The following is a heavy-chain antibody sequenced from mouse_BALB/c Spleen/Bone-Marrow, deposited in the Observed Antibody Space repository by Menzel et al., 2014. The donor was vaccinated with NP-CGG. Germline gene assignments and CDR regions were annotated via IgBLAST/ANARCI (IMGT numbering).Heavy chain of an antibody. CDR2: IDPSDSET. J-gene: IGHJ4*01. V-gene: IGHV1S126*01. CDR1: GYSFTSYW. CDR3: ARGFGMDY. Sequence: VQLVESGPQLVRPGASVKISCKASGYSFTSYWMHWVKQRPGQGLEWIGVIDPSDSETRLNQKFKDKATLTVDKSSSTAYMQLSSPTSEDSAVYYCARGFGMDYWGQGTSVTVSS.